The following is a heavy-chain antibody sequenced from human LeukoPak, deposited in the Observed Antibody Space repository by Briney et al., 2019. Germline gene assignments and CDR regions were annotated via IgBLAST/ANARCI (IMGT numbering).Heavy chain of an antibody. D-gene: IGHD5-18*01. Sequence: SETLSLTCTVSGGSISSYYWSWIRQPPGKGLEWIGYIYYSGSTNYNPSLKSRVTISVDTSKNQFSLKLSSVTAADTAVYYCARFRYSYGYELGYWGQGTLVTVSS. J-gene: IGHJ4*02. CDR2: IYYSGST. CDR1: GGSISSYY. V-gene: IGHV4-59*01. CDR3: ARFRYSYGYELGY.